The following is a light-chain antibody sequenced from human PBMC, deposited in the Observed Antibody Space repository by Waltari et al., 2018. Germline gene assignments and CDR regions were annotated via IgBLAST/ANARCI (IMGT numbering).Light chain of an antibody. CDR3: AAWDDSLSGVV. CDR2: RNN. CDR1: SSNIGNNY. V-gene: IGLV1-47*01. J-gene: IGLJ2*01. Sequence: QSVLTQPPSASGTPGQRVTISCSGSSSNIGNNYVNWYHQVPGTAPKLLIDRNNQRPSGVPDRVSGSNSGTSASLAISGLRSEDEGDYYCAAWDDSLSGVVFGGGTKLTVL.